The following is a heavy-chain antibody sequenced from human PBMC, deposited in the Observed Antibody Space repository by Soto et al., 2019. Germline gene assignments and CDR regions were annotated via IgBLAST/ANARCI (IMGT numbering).Heavy chain of an antibody. D-gene: IGHD1-1*01. Sequence: EVPLLESGGGLVQPGGSLRLSCAASGFTFSNYGMSWVRQAPGKGLEWVSFISGRGGSTYYADSVKGRFTISRDNSKNMLYLQMNSLRAEDTAVFYCAKDQNVHLAMDVWGQGTTVTVSS. V-gene: IGHV3-23*01. CDR2: ISGRGGST. CDR3: AKDQNVHLAMDV. J-gene: IGHJ6*02. CDR1: GFTFSNYG.